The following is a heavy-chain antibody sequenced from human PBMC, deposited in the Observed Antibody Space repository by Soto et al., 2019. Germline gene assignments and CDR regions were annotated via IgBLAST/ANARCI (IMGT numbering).Heavy chain of an antibody. CDR2: IIPMFDTA. CDR3: ASGIQLWLRRINNGYSG. CDR1: GGTFSTYA. D-gene: IGHD5-18*01. J-gene: IGHJ4*02. Sequence: QVQLVQSGAEVKKPESSMKVSCKAPGGTFSTYAISWVRQAPGQGLEWMGGIIPMFDTANYAQRFQDRVTITADESTNTVYMELSSLRSEDTAVYFCASGIQLWLRRINNGYSGWGQGTLVTVSS. V-gene: IGHV1-69*12.